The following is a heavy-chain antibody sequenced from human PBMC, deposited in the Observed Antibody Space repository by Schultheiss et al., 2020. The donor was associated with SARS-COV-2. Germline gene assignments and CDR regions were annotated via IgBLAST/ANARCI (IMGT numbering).Heavy chain of an antibody. V-gene: IGHV1-2*04. CDR1: GGTFSSYA. J-gene: IGHJ4*02. CDR3: ARGHDSTRPLDY. D-gene: IGHD3-22*01. CDR2: INPNSGGT. Sequence: ASVKVSCKASGGTFSSYAISWVRQAPGQGLEWMGWINPNSGGTNYAQKFQGWVTMTRDTSISTAYMELSRLRSDDTAVYYCARGHDSTRPLDYWGQGTLVTVSS.